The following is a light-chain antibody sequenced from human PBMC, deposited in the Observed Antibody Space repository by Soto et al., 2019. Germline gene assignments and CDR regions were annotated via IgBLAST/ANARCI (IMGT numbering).Light chain of an antibody. Sequence: HSALTQPASVSGSPGQAITMYCTRTGSDIGSYNYIAWYQQHPGKAPRVMIFEVTKRPSGISNRFSGSKSGSTASLTISGLQAEDEADYFCFSYAGSSTWVFGGGTKVTVL. CDR2: EVT. V-gene: IGLV2-23*02. J-gene: IGLJ3*02. CDR3: FSYAGSSTWV. CDR1: GSDIGSYNY.